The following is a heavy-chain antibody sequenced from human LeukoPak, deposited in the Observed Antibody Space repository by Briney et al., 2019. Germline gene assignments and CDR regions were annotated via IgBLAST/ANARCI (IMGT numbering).Heavy chain of an antibody. CDR1: GFTFSSYS. D-gene: IGHD6-19*01. Sequence: GGSLRLSCSASGFTFSSYSMNWGRQAPGKGLEGVSSISSSSSYIYYADSVKGRFTISRDNTKNSLYLQMNSLRAEDTAVYYCARDAPSGFFYWGQGTLVTVSS. CDR3: ARDAPSGFFY. CDR2: ISSSSSYI. V-gene: IGHV3-21*01. J-gene: IGHJ4*02.